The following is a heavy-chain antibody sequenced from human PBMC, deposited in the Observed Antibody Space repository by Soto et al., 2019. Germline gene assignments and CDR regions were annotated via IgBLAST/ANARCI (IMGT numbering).Heavy chain of an antibody. V-gene: IGHV3-23*01. D-gene: IGHD1-26*01. CDR1: GLSFSTHA. J-gene: IGHJ5*02. Sequence: PGGSLRLSCAASGLSFSTHAMSWVRQAPGKGLEWVSGISGSGGSTYYADSVKGRFTISRDNSKNTLYLQMNSLRAEDTALYYCAKDSYKRVGVTGSWLDPWGQGTLVTVSS. CDR3: AKDSYKRVGVTGSWLDP. CDR2: ISGSGGST.